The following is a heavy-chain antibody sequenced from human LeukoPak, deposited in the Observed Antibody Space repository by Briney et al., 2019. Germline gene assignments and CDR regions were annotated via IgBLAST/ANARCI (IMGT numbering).Heavy chain of an antibody. D-gene: IGHD1-26*01. CDR3: AREVTSGSYENY. Sequence: ASVKVSCKASGGTSSSYAISWVRQAPGQGLVWMGRIIPILGIANYAQKFQGRVTITADKSTSTAYMELSSLRSEDTAVYYCAREVTSGSYENYWGQGTLVTVSS. CDR2: IIPILGIA. J-gene: IGHJ4*02. CDR1: GGTSSSYA. V-gene: IGHV1-69*04.